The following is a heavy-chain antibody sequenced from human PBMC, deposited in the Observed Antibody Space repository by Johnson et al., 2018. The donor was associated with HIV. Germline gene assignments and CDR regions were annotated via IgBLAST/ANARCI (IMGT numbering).Heavy chain of an antibody. J-gene: IGHJ3*02. Sequence: MQLVESGGALVQPGGSLGLSCAVSGFTFSNFWMSWVRQAPGKGLEWVANIKEDGSEKHYADSVKGRFTISRDNSKNSLYLKMDNLRADDTALYYCAKVSTGLTVSGVVIRPTGAFDIWGRGTMVTVSS. V-gene: IGHV3-7*03. CDR1: GFTFSNFW. CDR3: AKVSTGLTVSGVVIRPTGAFDI. CDR2: IKEDGSEK. D-gene: IGHD3-3*01.